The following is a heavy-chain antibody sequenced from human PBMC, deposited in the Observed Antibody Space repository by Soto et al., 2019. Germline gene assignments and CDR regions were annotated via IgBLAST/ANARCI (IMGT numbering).Heavy chain of an antibody. J-gene: IGHJ4*02. D-gene: IGHD4-17*01. CDR2: INAGSGYT. V-gene: IGHV1-3*01. Sequence: QVQLVQSGAEVKKPGASVKVSCKASGYSFTSYAMHWVRQAPGQRLEWLGWINAGSGYTKYSQKFQGRVTLTRDTSATTAYMELSNLSAEDTAVYYCASGLPGDFDNWGQGTLVTVSS. CDR3: ASGLPGDFDN. CDR1: GYSFTSYA.